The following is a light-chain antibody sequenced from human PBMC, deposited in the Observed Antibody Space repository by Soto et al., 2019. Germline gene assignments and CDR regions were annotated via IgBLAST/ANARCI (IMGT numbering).Light chain of an antibody. CDR2: GAS. CDR3: QQYGSSGT. J-gene: IGKJ1*01. V-gene: IGKV3-20*01. Sequence: EIVLTQYPGTLALSLGGGAGLXSRASQSIRSNYVAWYQQKPGQGPRLLIYGASSRATGIPDRFSGSGSGTDFTLTISRLEPEDFAVYYCQQYGSSGTFGQGTKVDIK. CDR1: QSIRSNY.